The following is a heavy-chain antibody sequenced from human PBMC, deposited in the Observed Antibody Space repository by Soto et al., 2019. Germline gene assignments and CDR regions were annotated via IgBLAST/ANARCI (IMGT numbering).Heavy chain of an antibody. CDR2: ISAYNGNT. CDR1: GYTFTSYG. CDR3: ARDIVLVPAAIAGYYYGMDV. V-gene: IGHV1-18*01. J-gene: IGHJ6*02. D-gene: IGHD2-2*01. Sequence: ASVKVSCKASGYTFTSYGISWVRQAPGQGLEWMGWISAYNGNTNYAQKLQGRVTMTTDTSTSTAYMELRSLRSDDTAVYYCARDIVLVPAAIAGYYYGMDVWGQGTTVTVS.